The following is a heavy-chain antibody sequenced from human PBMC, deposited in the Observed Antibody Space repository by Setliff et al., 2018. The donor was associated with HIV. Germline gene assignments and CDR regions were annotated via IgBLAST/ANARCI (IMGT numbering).Heavy chain of an antibody. CDR2: IKQDGSEK. Sequence: GGSLRLSCTTSGFTFGDYAMSWVRQAPGKGLEWVANIKQDGSEKYYVDSVKGRFTISRDNGKNSLYLQMNSLRAEDTAVYYCASSGYNYGGYYMDVWGKGTTVTVSS. V-gene: IGHV3-7*03. CDR3: ASSGYNYGGYYMDV. J-gene: IGHJ6*03. D-gene: IGHD5-18*01. CDR1: GFTFGDYA.